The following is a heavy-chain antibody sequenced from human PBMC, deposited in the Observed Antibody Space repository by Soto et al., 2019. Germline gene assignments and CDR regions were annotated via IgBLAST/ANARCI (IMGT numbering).Heavy chain of an antibody. Sequence: ASVKVSCKASGGTFSSYAISWVRQAPGQGLEWMGGIIPIFGTANYAQKFQGRVTITADKSTSTAYMELSSLRSEDTAVYYCARAADGSSSSWCRRHPRGYYDGGMDVWGQGTMVTVTS. J-gene: IGHJ6*02. CDR2: IIPIFGTA. CDR3: ARAADGSSSSWCRRHPRGYYDGGMDV. CDR1: GGTFSSYA. D-gene: IGHD2-2*01. V-gene: IGHV1-69*06.